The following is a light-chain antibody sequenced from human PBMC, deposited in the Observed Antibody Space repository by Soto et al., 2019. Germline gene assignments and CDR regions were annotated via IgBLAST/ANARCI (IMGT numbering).Light chain of an antibody. CDR1: SSDVGAFDY. J-gene: IGLJ1*01. CDR2: DVS. Sequence: QSALTQPPSASGSPGQSVTISCTGTSSDVGAFDYVSWYQQHPGKAPKVMIYDVSKRPSGVPDRFSGSKSGNTASLTVSGLQAEDEADYSCCAYAGSYPLYVFGTGTKVT. CDR3: CAYAGSYPLYV. V-gene: IGLV2-8*01.